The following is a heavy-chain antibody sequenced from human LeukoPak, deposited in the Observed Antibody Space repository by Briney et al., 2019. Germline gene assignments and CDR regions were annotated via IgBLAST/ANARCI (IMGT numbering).Heavy chain of an antibody. CDR3: ARPAAADPTENWFDP. V-gene: IGHV4-39*01. CDR1: GGSISSSSYY. Sequence: PSETLSLTCTVSGGSISSSSYYWGWNRQPPGKGLEWIGSIYYSGSTYYNPSLKSRVTISVDTSKNQFSLKLSSVTAADTAVYYCARPAAADPTENWFDPWGQGTLVTVSS. J-gene: IGHJ5*02. CDR2: IYYSGST. D-gene: IGHD6-13*01.